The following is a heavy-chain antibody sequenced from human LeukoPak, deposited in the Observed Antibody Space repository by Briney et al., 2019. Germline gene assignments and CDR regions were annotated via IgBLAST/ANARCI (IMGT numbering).Heavy chain of an antibody. V-gene: IGHV4-31*03. D-gene: IGHD3-10*01. CDR1: GGSISSGGYY. CDR3: ARDHRYYGSGGYYYYGMDV. Sequence: SETLSLTCTVSGGSISSGGYYWSWIRQHPGKGLEWIGYIYYSGSTYYNPSLKSRVTISVDTSKNQFSLKLSSVTAADTAVYYCARDHRYYGSGGYYYYGMDVWGQGTTVTVSS. J-gene: IGHJ6*02. CDR2: IYYSGST.